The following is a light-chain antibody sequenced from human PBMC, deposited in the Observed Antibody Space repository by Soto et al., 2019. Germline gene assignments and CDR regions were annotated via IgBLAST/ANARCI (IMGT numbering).Light chain of an antibody. CDR3: QQYGNSTPT. CDR1: QPIASN. CDR2: ETS. V-gene: IGKV3-20*01. Sequence: EILMTQSPATMSVSPGERATLSCRASQPIASNVAWYQQRPGQPPRLLIYETSSRATGIPDRFSGSGSGTEFTLTISRLEPEDFAVYYCQQYGNSTPTFGQGTQVDIK. J-gene: IGKJ1*01.